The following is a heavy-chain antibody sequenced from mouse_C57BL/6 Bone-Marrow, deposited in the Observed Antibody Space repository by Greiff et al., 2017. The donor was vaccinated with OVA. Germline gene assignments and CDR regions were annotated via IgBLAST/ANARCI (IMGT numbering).Heavy chain of an antibody. J-gene: IGHJ3*01. D-gene: IGHD1-1*01. CDR1: GYTFTSYG. V-gene: IGHV1-81*01. CDR3: ASSHYYGSRRFAY. Sequence: QVQLQQSGAELARPGASVKLSCKASGYTFTSYGISWVKQRTGQGLEWIGEIYPRSGNTYYNEKFKGKATLTADKSSSTAYMELRSLTSEDSAVYFFASSHYYGSRRFAYWGQGTLVTVSA. CDR2: IYPRSGNT.